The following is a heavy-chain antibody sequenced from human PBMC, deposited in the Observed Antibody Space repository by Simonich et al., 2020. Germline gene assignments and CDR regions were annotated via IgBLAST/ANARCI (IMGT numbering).Heavy chain of an antibody. J-gene: IGHJ4*02. CDR1: GFTFSSYE. D-gene: IGHD3-9*01. CDR3: ASDGAYDTVVTGAY. V-gene: IGHV3-48*03. CDR2: IRSRGSTI. Sequence: EVQLVESGGGLVQPGGSLRLSCAASGFTFSSYEMNWVRQAPGKGREWVSYIRSRGSTIYYADSGKGRFTISRDNAKNALYLQMNSLRAEDTAVYYCASDGAYDTVVTGAYWGQGTLVTVSS.